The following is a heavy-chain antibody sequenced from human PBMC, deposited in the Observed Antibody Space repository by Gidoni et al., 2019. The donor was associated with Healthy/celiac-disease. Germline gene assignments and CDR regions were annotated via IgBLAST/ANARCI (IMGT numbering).Heavy chain of an antibody. Sequence: QVQLVESAGGVVQPGRSLRPSCAPTGFTFSSYGLHWVRQAPGKGLEWVAVIWYDGSNKYYADSVKGRFTISRDNSKNTLYLQMNSLRAEDTAVYYCAREFGAFDIWGQGTMVTVSS. CDR1: GFTFSSYG. CDR2: IWYDGSNK. CDR3: AREFGAFDI. J-gene: IGHJ3*02. V-gene: IGHV3-33*01. D-gene: IGHD3-16*01.